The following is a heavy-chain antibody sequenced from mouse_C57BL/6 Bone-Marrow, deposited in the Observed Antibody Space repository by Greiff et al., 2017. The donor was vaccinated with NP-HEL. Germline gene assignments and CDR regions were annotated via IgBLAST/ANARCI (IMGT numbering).Heavy chain of an antibody. CDR3: ASIYYYGSSTEYFDY. CDR1: GFTFSSYT. J-gene: IGHJ2*01. D-gene: IGHD1-1*01. V-gene: IGHV5-9*01. Sequence: EVMLVESGGGLVKPGGSLKLSCAASGFTFSSYTMSWVRQTPEKRLEWVATISGGGGNTYYPDSVKGRFTISRDNAKNTLYLQMSSLRSEDTALYYCASIYYYGSSTEYFDYWGQGTTLTVSS. CDR2: ISGGGGNT.